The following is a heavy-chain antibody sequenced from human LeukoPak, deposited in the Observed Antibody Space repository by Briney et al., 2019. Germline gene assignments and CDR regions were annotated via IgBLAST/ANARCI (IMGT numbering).Heavy chain of an antibody. CDR1: GGTFSSYA. CDR3: AKVPRGSGWYPLDY. D-gene: IGHD6-19*01. J-gene: IGHJ4*02. CDR2: ISGSGGST. V-gene: IGHV3-23*01. Sequence: ASVKVSCKASGGTFSSYAMSWVRQAPGKGLEWVSAISGSGGSTYYADSVKGRFTVSRDNSKNTLYLQMNSLRAEDTAVYYCAKVPRGSGWYPLDYWGQGTLVTVSS.